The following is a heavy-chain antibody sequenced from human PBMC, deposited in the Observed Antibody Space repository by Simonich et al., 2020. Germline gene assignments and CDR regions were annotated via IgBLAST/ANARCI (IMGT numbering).Heavy chain of an antibody. CDR2: IYYSGST. CDR3: ARHPEYSSNWFDP. CDR1: GGSISSSSYY. J-gene: IGHJ5*02. V-gene: IGHV4-39*01. Sequence: QLQLQESGPGLVKPSETLSLTCTVSGGSISSSSYYWGWIRQPPGEGLEWIGIIYYSGSTYYHTSLKSRGTISVATSKNQFSLKLSSVTAADTAVYYCARHPEYSSNWFDPWGQGTLVTVSS. D-gene: IGHD6-6*01.